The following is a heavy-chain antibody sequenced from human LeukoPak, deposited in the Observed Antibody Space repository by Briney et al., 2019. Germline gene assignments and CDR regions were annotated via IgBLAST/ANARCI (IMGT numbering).Heavy chain of an antibody. D-gene: IGHD1-26*01. Sequence: SVKVSCKASGGTFSSYAISWVRQAPGQGLAWMGGIIPIFGTANYAQKFQGRVTITTDESTSTAYMELSSLRSEDTAVYYCASESVIVGGSTGAFDIWGQGTMVTVSS. CDR3: ASESVIVGGSTGAFDI. CDR2: IIPIFGTA. V-gene: IGHV1-69*05. J-gene: IGHJ3*02. CDR1: GGTFSSYA.